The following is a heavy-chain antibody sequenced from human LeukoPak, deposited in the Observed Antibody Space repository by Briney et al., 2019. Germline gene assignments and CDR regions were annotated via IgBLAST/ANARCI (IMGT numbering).Heavy chain of an antibody. J-gene: IGHJ4*02. CDR3: ARDISSGWYFDY. Sequence: GGSLRLSCAVSGFTFDDYGMSWVRQAPGKGLEWVSGINWNGGSTGYVDSVRGRFTISRDHAKNSLHLQMNSLRAEDTYLYYCARDISSGWYFDYWGQGTLVTVSS. V-gene: IGHV3-20*04. D-gene: IGHD6-19*01. CDR2: INWNGGST. CDR1: GFTFDDYG.